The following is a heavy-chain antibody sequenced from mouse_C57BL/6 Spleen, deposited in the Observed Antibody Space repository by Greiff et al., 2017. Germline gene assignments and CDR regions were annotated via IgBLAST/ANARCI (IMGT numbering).Heavy chain of an antibody. J-gene: IGHJ2*01. CDR2: IYPNSGST. D-gene: IGHD2-4*01. V-gene: IGHV1-64*01. CDR3: ARPLAYYDYDGGYFDY. CDR1: GYTFTNYW. Sequence: QVQLQQPGAELVKPGGSVKLSCKASGYTFTNYWMHWVKQRAGQGLEWIGKIYPNSGSTNYNEKIKSKATLTVDKSSSTAYMQLSSLTSEDSAVYYCARPLAYYDYDGGYFDYWGQGTTLTVSS.